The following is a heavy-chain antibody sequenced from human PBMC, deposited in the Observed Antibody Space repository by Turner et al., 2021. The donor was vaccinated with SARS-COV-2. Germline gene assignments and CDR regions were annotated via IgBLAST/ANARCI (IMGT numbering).Heavy chain of an antibody. J-gene: IGHJ4*02. CDR3: VRPACSSTACYFYFDS. Sequence: QVQLQESGPGLVKPSETLSLTCSVSGGSISSSSYYWGWIRQSPGKGLEWLATVFSSGTTYDNPSLNGRVSMSVDTSNNQFSLRLTYATVADTAVYYCVRPACSSTACYFYFDSWGQGILVTVSS. CDR1: GGSISSSSYY. D-gene: IGHD2-2*01. V-gene: IGHV4-39*01. CDR2: VFSSGTT.